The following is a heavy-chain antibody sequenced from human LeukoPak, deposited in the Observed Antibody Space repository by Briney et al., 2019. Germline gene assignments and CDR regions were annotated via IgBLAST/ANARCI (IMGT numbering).Heavy chain of an antibody. V-gene: IGHV3-11*06. J-gene: IGHJ4*02. D-gene: IGHD6-13*01. Sequence: GRSLRLSCEASGFTFSDYYMSWIRQAPGKGLEWVSYISNRDSYTNYADFVKGRFTISRDNAKNSLYLQMNSLRAEDTAVYYCAKEGSSSLYFDYWGQGILVTVSS. CDR2: ISNRDSYT. CDR3: AKEGSSSLYFDY. CDR1: GFTFSDYY.